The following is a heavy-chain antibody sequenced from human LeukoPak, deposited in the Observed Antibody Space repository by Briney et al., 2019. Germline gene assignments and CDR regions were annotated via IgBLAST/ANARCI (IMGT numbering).Heavy chain of an antibody. V-gene: IGHV4-38-2*01. CDR2: IHHSGST. CDR3: GLSKLGIAVASPIDY. Sequence: SDTLYLTCAVSGYSISSGYYWGWIRQPPGKGLEWIGSIHHSGSTYYNPSLKSRLTVSVDTSKNQFSLKLSSVTAADTAIYYCGLSKLGIAVASPIDYWGQGTLVTVSS. J-gene: IGHJ4*01. D-gene: IGHD6-19*01. CDR1: GYSISSGYY.